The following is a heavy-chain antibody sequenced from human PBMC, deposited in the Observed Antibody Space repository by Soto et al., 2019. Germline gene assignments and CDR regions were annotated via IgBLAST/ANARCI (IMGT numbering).Heavy chain of an antibody. CDR3: ARHSALGPAARSNWFVP. D-gene: IGHD6-6*01. CDR1: GYSFTNYW. J-gene: IGHJ5*02. Sequence: PGESLKISCKGSGYSFTNYWIGWVRQMPGKGLEWMGIIHPGDSDTRYSPSFQGQVTISADKYISTAYLQWNSLKASDTAMYYCARHSALGPAARSNWFVPWGQRTLVTVSS. CDR2: IHPGDSDT. V-gene: IGHV5-51*01.